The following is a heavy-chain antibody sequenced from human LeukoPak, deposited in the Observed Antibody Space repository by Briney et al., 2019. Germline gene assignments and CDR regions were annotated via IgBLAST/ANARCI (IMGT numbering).Heavy chain of an antibody. CDR2: IAHHGNNY. Sequence: GGSLRLSCVTSGFTFSKSAMHWVRQSLGPGLGWVAYIAHHGNNYHYLDSVKGRFTISRDNSKGTLYLQMNSLRPDDTALYYCAKDGSWACTDWGQGTPVTVSA. V-gene: IGHV3-30*02. CDR1: GFTFSKSA. CDR3: AKDGSWACTD. D-gene: IGHD3-10*01. J-gene: IGHJ4*02.